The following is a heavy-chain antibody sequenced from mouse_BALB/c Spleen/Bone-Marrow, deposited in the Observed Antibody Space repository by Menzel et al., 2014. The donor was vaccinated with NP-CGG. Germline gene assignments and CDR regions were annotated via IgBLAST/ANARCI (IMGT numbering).Heavy chain of an antibody. CDR1: GDSITSSY. CDR3: ARGNGYHFDY. CDR2: ISYSGNA. Sequence: EVHLVESGPSLVKPSQTLSLTCSVTGDSITSSYWNWIRKFPGNKLEYMGYISYSGNAYYNPSLKSRISLTRDTSKNQYYLQLYSVTTEDTATYFCARGNGYHFDYWGQGTTLTVSS. D-gene: IGHD1-2*01. J-gene: IGHJ2*01. V-gene: IGHV3-8*02.